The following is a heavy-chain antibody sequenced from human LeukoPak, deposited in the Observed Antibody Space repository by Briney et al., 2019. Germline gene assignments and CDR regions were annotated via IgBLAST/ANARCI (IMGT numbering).Heavy chain of an antibody. CDR2: IRSDGSDA. CDR3: AREGYSSY. J-gene: IGHJ4*02. D-gene: IGHD6-13*01. V-gene: IGHV3-74*01. CDR1: GFSFSITW. Sequence: GGSLRLSCAASGFSFSITWMHWVRQVPGKGLVWVSRIRSDGSDARYAESVKGRFTISRDNAKNSLYLQMNSLRAEDTALYYCAREGYSSYWGQGTLVTVSS.